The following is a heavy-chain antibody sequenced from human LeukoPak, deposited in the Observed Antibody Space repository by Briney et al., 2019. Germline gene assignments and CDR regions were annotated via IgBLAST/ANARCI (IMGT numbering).Heavy chain of an antibody. CDR2: IYTSGST. J-gene: IGHJ4*02. CDR1: GGSISSYY. V-gene: IGHV4-4*07. Sequence: PSETLSLTCTVSGGSISSYYWSWIRQPAGKGLEWIGRIYTSGSTNYNPSLKSRVTMSVDTSKNQFSLKLSSVTAADTAVYYCARAYGWGDYGVRIFDYWGQGTLVTVSS. D-gene: IGHD4-17*01. CDR3: ARAYGWGDYGVRIFDY.